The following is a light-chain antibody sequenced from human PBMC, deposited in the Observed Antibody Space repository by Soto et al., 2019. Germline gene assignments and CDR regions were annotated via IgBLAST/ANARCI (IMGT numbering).Light chain of an antibody. J-gene: IGKJ1*01. V-gene: IGKV1-39*01. CDR1: QDIRTY. Sequence: DIQMTQSPSSLSASVGDRVTITCQASQDIRTYLNWYQQKPGKAPKLLIYDASHLETGVPSRFSGSGSGTDFTLSISSLQREDFATYYCQQSYITPPGTFGQGTKVDIK. CDR3: QQSYITPPGT. CDR2: DAS.